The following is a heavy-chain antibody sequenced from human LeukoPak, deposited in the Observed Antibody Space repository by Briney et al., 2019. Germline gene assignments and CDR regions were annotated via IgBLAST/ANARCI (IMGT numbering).Heavy chain of an antibody. V-gene: IGHV4-59*01. CDR2: IYYSGST. CDR1: GGSISSYY. J-gene: IGHJ6*02. Sequence: SETLSLTCAASGGSISSYYWSWIRQPPGKGLEWIGYIYYSGSTNCNPSLKSRVSTSVDTSKNQFSLKLSSVTAADTAVYYCARSYYYAMDAWGQGTTVTASS. CDR3: ARSYYYAMDA.